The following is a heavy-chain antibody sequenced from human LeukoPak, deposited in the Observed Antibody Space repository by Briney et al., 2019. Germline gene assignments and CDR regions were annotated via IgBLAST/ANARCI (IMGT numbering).Heavy chain of an antibody. CDR2: LSGSGGST. D-gene: IGHD4/OR15-4a*01. CDR3: AKERDYGPADY. CDR1: GSIFNKHA. V-gene: IGHV3-23*01. Sequence: GGSLRLSCAASGSIFNKHAMSWVRQAPGKGLEWVSGLSGSGGSTDYADSVKGRFTVSRDNSKNTLFLQMNSLRAEDTAIYYCAKERDYGPADYWGQGTVVTVSS. J-gene: IGHJ4*02.